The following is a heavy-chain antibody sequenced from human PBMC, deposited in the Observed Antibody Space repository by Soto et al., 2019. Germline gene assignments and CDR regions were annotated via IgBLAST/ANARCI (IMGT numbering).Heavy chain of an antibody. J-gene: IGHJ4*02. D-gene: IGHD3-9*01. CDR2: IYSSGNS. Sequence: QVQLQESGPGLVKPSQTLSLTCSVSGASISRDDYYWSWIRQHPGKGLEWIAYIYSSGNSYYNPSLSSRVAISLETSKNQFSLRLRSVTAADTGVYYCASALTGDYVGFDYWGQGTPATVSS. CDR3: ASALTGDYVGFDY. V-gene: IGHV4-31*03. CDR1: GASISRDDYY.